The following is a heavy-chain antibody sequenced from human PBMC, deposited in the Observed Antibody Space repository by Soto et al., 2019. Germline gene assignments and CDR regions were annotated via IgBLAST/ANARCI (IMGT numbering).Heavy chain of an antibody. CDR2: IHSSGSI. J-gene: IGHJ1*01. Sequence: PSETLSLTCTVSGGSISSDDYYCSWIRQAPGRGLEWIGYIHSSGSIYYNPSLKSRATMSIDTAGNQFSLKVSSVTVADTAVYYCARDLDGLHDDTSGPFPRPGWGQGTLVTVSS. V-gene: IGHV4-30-4*01. CDR1: GGSISSDDYY. D-gene: IGHD3-22*01. CDR3: ARDLDGLHDDTSGPFPRPG.